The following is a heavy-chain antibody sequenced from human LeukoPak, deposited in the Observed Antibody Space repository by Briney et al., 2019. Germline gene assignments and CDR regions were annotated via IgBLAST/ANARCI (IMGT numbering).Heavy chain of an antibody. V-gene: IGHV4-4*07. D-gene: IGHD6-13*01. CDR2: IYSSGIT. J-gene: IGHJ3*02. CDR3: ARATGSRPFFDI. Sequence: SETLSLTCAVSGGSIKNYYWTWIRQSAGKGLEWIGRIYSSGITNYNPSLTSRVVMSVDVSKSQFSLELTSVTAADTAVYYCARATGSRPFFDIWGQGTMVTVSS. CDR1: GGSIKNYY.